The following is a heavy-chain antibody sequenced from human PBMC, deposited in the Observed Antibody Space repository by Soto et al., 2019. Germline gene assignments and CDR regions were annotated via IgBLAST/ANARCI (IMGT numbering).Heavy chain of an antibody. J-gene: IGHJ4*02. V-gene: IGHV1-8*01. CDR1: GYTFTSYD. CDR2: MNPNSGNT. D-gene: IGHD3-22*01. Sequence: QVQLVQSGAEVKKPGASVKVYCKASGYTFTSYDINWVRQATGQGLEWMGWMNPNSGNTGYAQKFQGRVTMTRNTSISTAYMELSSLRSEDTAVYYCARGRGYYDSSGYLIYYFDYWGQGTLVTVSS. CDR3: ARGRGYYDSSGYLIYYFDY.